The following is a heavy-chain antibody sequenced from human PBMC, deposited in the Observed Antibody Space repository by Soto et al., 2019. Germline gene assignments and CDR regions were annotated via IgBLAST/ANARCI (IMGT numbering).Heavy chain of an antibody. CDR3: TRDGYSGYDSYFDY. J-gene: IGHJ4*02. Sequence: GGSLRLSCTASGFTFGDYAMSWFRQAPGKGLEWVGFIRSKAYGGTTEYAASVKGRFTISRDDSKSIAYLQMNSLKTEDTAVYYCTRDGYSGYDSYFDYWGQGTLVTSPQ. V-gene: IGHV3-49*03. CDR2: IRSKAYGGTT. CDR1: GFTFGDYA. D-gene: IGHD5-12*01.